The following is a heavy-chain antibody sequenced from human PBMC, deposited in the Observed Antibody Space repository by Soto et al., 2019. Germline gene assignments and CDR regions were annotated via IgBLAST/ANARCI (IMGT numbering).Heavy chain of an antibody. V-gene: IGHV3-33*01. Sequence: QVQLVESGGGVVQPGRSLRLSCAASGFTFSSYGMHWVRQAPGKGLEWVAVIWYDGSNKYYADSVKGRFTISRDNSKNTLYLQMNSLRAEDTAVYYCARTRSPKRCTNGVCYPFDYWGQGTLVTVSS. CDR3: ARTRSPKRCTNGVCYPFDY. CDR1: GFTFSSYG. J-gene: IGHJ4*02. CDR2: IWYDGSNK. D-gene: IGHD2-8*01.